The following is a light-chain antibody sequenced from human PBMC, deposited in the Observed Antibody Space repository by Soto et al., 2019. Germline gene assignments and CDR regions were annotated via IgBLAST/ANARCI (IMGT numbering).Light chain of an antibody. CDR2: EVR. CDR3: ISYRGSDTPYV. J-gene: IGLJ1*01. Sequence: QSALTQPASVSGSPGQSITISCTGTSSDIGAYTYVSWYQHPPDKAPKLIIYEVRNRPSGVSFRFSGSKSGNTASLTISGLQAEDEADYYCISYRGSDTPYVFGTGTKVTVL. V-gene: IGLV2-14*01. CDR1: SSDIGAYTY.